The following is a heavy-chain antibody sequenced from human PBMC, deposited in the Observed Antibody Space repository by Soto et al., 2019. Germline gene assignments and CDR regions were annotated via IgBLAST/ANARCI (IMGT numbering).Heavy chain of an antibody. CDR1: GFTFSSYA. CDR2: ISYDGSNK. V-gene: IGHV3-30-3*01. CDR3: ARGITIFGVVITDTFDY. Sequence: GGSLRLSCAASGFTFSSYAMHWVRQAPGKGLEWVAVISYDGSNKYYADSVKGRFTISRGNSKNTLYLQMNSLRAEDTAVYYCARGITIFGVVITDTFDYWGQGTLVTVSS. D-gene: IGHD3-3*01. J-gene: IGHJ4*02.